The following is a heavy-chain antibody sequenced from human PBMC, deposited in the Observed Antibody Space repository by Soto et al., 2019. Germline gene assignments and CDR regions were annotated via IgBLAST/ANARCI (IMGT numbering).Heavy chain of an antibody. CDR1: AFTFSSYE. D-gene: IGHD6-6*01. V-gene: IGHV3-48*03. Sequence: GRSMRLSCAAAAFTFSSYEMNWVSQAPGKGLEWVSYISSRGRTIYYADSLKDRFTISRDNAKNSMYRQIYSLRAEDTSVYSCAGQGSIAARPFYYYGMDVWGQGTTVTVSS. J-gene: IGHJ6*02. CDR2: ISSRGRTI. CDR3: AGQGSIAARPFYYYGMDV.